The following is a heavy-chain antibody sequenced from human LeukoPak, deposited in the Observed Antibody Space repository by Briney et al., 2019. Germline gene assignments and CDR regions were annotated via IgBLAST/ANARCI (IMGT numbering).Heavy chain of an antibody. D-gene: IGHD3-10*01. CDR2: ISGTGSST. Sequence: GGSLRLSCAASGFTFITYAMNWVRQAPGKGLEWVSAISGTGSSTYYADSVKGRFTISGDNSKNTLYLQMNSLRAEDTALYYCARGGTMYYGSGNFDYWGQGTLVTVSS. J-gene: IGHJ4*02. CDR1: GFTFITYA. V-gene: IGHV3-23*01. CDR3: ARGGTMYYGSGNFDY.